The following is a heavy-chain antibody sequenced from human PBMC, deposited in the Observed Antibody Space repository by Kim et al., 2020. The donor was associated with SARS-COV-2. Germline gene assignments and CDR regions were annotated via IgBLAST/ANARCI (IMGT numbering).Heavy chain of an antibody. V-gene: IGHV3-43*02. D-gene: IGHD2-15*01. CDR2: VSGDGGTT. CDR3: SKASGLLPRY. Sequence: GGSLRLSCAASGFTFSDSVMNWVRQAPGKGLEWVALVSGDGGTTYYADSVKGRFTISRDNSKDSLYLQMNSLRTDDTAFYYCSKASGLLPRYWGQGTLVTVSS. CDR1: GFTFSDSV. J-gene: IGHJ4*02.